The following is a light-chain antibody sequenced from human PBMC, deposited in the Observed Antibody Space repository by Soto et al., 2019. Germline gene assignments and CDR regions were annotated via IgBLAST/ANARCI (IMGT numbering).Light chain of an antibody. CDR1: SVDIGSNY. CDR2: DDN. CDR3: PTWNSDLNVVV. Sequence: QSVLTQPPSVSAAPGQKVTISCSGSSVDIGSNYVCWYRQFPGTAPTLLIYDDNDRASGIPDRFSGSKSGTSATLDITGLRTGDEGRYYCPTWNSDLNVVVFGGGTKLTVL. J-gene: IGLJ2*01. V-gene: IGLV1-51*01.